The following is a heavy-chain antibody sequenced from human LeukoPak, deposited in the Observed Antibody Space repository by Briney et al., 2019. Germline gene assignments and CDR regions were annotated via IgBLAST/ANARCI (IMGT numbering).Heavy chain of an antibody. J-gene: IGHJ3*01. Sequence: TLSLTCTVSGGSMTTGVYYWTWIRQHPGKGLEWIGYIYHSGSTHYNPSLKSRVTMSIDTSRNQFSLKLSSVTAADTAVYYCARAPSGSASDGAFDLWGQGTMVTVSS. CDR2: IYHSGST. CDR1: GGSMTTGVYY. CDR3: ARAPSGSASDGAFDL. V-gene: IGHV4-30-4*08. D-gene: IGHD2-15*01.